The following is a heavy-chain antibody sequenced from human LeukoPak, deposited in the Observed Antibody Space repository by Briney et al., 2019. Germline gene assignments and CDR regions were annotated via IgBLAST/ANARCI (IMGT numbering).Heavy chain of an antibody. CDR1: GFTFSSYC. CDR3: ARDGSSGWYWVDY. CDR2: IWYDGSNK. V-gene: IGHV3-33*01. Sequence: GGSLRLSCAASGFTFSSYCMHWVRQAPGKGLEWVVVIWYDGSNKYYADSVKGRFTISRDNSKNTLYLQMNSLRAEDTAVYYCARDGSSGWYWVDYWGQGTLVTVSS. J-gene: IGHJ4*02. D-gene: IGHD6-19*01.